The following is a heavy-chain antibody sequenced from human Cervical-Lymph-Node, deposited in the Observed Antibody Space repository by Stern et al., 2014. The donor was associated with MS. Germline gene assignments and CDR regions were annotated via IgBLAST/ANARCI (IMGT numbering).Heavy chain of an antibody. CDR1: GDTFTSYY. Sequence: QVQLVQSGAEVKKPGASVKVSCKASGDTFTSYYMHWVRQAPGQGLEWMGIINPSGGSTHYAQKFQGIVTMTRDTSTSTVYMELSSLRSEDTAVYYCATYSSTWSPPWYWGQGTLVTVSS. D-gene: IGHD6-13*01. CDR2: INPSGGST. CDR3: ATYSSTWSPPWY. J-gene: IGHJ4*02. V-gene: IGHV1-46*01.